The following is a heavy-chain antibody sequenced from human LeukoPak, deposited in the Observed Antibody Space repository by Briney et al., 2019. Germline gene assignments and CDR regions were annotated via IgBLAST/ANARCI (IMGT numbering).Heavy chain of an antibody. V-gene: IGHV4-61*05. D-gene: IGHD3-9*01. J-gene: IGHJ3*02. CDR1: GGSISSSNYY. CDR2: IYYSGST. CDR3: ARPYYDILTGYSPGAFDI. Sequence: PSETLSPTCTVSGGSISSSNYYWSWIRQPPGKGLEWIGYIYYSGSTNYNPSLKSRVTISVDTSKNQFSLKLSSVTAADTAVYYCARPYYDILTGYSPGAFDIWGQGTMVTVSS.